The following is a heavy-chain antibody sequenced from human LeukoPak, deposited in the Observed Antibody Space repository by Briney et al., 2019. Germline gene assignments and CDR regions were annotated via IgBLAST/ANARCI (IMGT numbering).Heavy chain of an antibody. CDR1: GDSISSGGYY. J-gene: IGHJ4*01. CDR2: IYHSGNT. D-gene: IGHD5-24*01. Sequence: SETLSLTCTVSGDSISSGGYYWSWIRQPPGKGLEWIGYIYHSGNTYYNPSLKSRVTMAVDRSKNQFSLKLSSVTAADTAVYYCARGSLATINYWGHGTLVTVSS. CDR3: ARGSLATINY. V-gene: IGHV4-30-2*01.